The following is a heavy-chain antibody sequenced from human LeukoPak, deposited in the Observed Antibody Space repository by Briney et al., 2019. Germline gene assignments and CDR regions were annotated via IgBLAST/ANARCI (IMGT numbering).Heavy chain of an antibody. D-gene: IGHD1-14*01. CDR3: VRPPTTSGWYFDL. CDR1: GYTFTGYY. V-gene: IGHV1-2*02. J-gene: IGHJ2*01. Sequence: GASVKVSCKASGYTFTGYYIHWVRQAPGQGLEWMGWINPNSGGTNYAQKFQDRVTMTRDTSISTAYMELSRLKSDDTAVYYCVRPPTTSGWYFDLRGRGTLVTVSP. CDR2: INPNSGGT.